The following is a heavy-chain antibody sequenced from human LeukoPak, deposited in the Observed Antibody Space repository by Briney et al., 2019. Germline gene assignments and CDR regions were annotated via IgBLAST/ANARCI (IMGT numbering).Heavy chain of an antibody. J-gene: IGHJ4*02. V-gene: IGHV3-33*06. CDR2: IWYDGSNK. CDR1: GFTFSSYS. CDR3: AKDTEYDFWSGYYTPAFDY. D-gene: IGHD3-3*01. Sequence: GGSLRLSCAASGFTFSSYSMNWVRQAPGKGLEWVAVIWYDGSNKYYADSVKGRFTISRDNSKNTLYLQMNSLRAEDTAVYYCAKDTEYDFWSGYYTPAFDYWGQGTLVTVSS.